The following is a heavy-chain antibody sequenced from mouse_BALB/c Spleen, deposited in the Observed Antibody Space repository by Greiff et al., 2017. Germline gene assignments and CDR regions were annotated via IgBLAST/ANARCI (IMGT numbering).Heavy chain of an antibody. V-gene: IGHV5-9*03. Sequence: DVKLVESGGGLVKPGGSLKLSCAASGFTFSSYTMSWVRQTPEKRLEWVATISSGGGNTYYPDSVKGRFTISRDNAKNNLYLQMSSLRSEDTVLYYCARYDYARAMDYWGQGTSVTVSS. CDR1: GFTFSSYT. J-gene: IGHJ4*01. CDR2: ISSGGGNT. CDR3: ARYDYARAMDY. D-gene: IGHD2-4*01.